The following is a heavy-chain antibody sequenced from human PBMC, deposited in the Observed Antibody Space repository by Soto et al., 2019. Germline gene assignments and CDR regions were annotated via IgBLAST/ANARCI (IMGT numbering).Heavy chain of an antibody. CDR1: GGTLSSYA. D-gene: IGHD3-10*01. V-gene: IGHV1-69*06. CDR2: IIPIFGTA. Sequence: SAKVSCKASGGTLSSYAISWVRQAPGQGLEWMGGIIPIFGTANYAQKFQGRVTITADKSTSTAYMELSSLRSEDTAVYYCATSLRGSLYYYYGMDVWGQGTTVTVSS. CDR3: ATSLRGSLYYYYGMDV. J-gene: IGHJ6*02.